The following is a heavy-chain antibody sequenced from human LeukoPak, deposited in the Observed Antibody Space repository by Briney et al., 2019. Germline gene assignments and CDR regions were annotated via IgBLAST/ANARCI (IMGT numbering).Heavy chain of an antibody. J-gene: IGHJ4*02. V-gene: IGHV1-24*01. CDR2: FDPEDGET. CDR1: GYTLTELS. CDR3: AAFMITFGGVIVDY. Sequence: ASVKVSCKVSGYTLTELSMHRVRQPPGKGLEWMGGFDPEDGETIYAQKFHGRVTITEETSTDTAYMELSSMRSEDTDVYYCAAFMITFGGVIVDYWGQGTLITVSS. D-gene: IGHD3-16*02.